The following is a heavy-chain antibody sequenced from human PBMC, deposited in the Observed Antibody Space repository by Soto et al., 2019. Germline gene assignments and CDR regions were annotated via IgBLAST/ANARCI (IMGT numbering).Heavy chain of an antibody. CDR2: ISAYNGNT. J-gene: IGHJ6*02. D-gene: IGHD2-2*01. Sequence: ASVKVSCKASGYTFTSYGISWVRQAPGQGLEWMGWISAYNGNTNYAQKLQGRVTMTTDTSTSTAYMELRSLRSDDTAVYYCAREGVRVVPAAYYYYYGMDVWGQGTTVTVS. CDR3: AREGVRVVPAAYYYYYGMDV. CDR1: GYTFTSYG. V-gene: IGHV1-18*01.